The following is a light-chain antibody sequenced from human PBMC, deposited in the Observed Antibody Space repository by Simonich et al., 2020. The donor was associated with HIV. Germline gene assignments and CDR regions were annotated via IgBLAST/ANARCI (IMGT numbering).Light chain of an antibody. CDR3: QQYYSTPLT. Sequence: DIVMTQSPDSLAVSLGERATINCQSSQSVLYSSNNKNYLAWYQQKPGQPPKLLIYWASTRESGVPDRFSGSGSGTDFTLIISSLQAEDVAVYYCQQYYSTPLTFGGGTKVEIK. CDR2: WAS. V-gene: IGKV4-1*01. J-gene: IGKJ4*01. CDR1: QSVLYSSNNKNY.